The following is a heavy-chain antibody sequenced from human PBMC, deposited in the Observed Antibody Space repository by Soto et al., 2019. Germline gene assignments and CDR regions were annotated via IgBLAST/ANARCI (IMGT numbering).Heavy chain of an antibody. CDR1: GFTFSSYA. J-gene: IGHJ6*02. CDR3: ARDASIAARQAYYYGMDV. D-gene: IGHD6-6*01. Sequence: QVQLVESGGGVVQPGRSLRLSCAASGFTFSSYAMHWVRQAPGKELEWVAVISYDGSNKYYADSVKGRFTISRDNSKNTLYLQMNSLRAEDTAVYYCARDASIAARQAYYYGMDVWGQGTTVTVSS. V-gene: IGHV3-30-3*01. CDR2: ISYDGSNK.